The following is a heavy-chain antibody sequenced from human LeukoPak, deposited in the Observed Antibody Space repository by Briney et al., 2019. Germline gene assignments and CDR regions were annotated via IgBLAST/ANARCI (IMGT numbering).Heavy chain of an antibody. CDR3: ARDYSGWRFDY. J-gene: IGHJ4*02. CDR1: GFTFSDYY. Sequence: GGFLRFSWAASGFTFSDYYMCLIRLAPGKGLGWVSYIRGSCSTIYYAYSVNARFTISRNNAKNSLYLQINSLRDEDTAVYYCARDYSGWRFDYWGQGTLVTVPS. CDR2: IRGSCSTI. D-gene: IGHD6-19*01. V-gene: IGHV3-11*01.